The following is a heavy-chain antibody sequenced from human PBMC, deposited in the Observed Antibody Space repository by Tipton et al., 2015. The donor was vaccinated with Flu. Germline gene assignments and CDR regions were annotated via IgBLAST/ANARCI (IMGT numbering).Heavy chain of an antibody. D-gene: IGHD1-26*01. CDR1: GYTFTSYG. J-gene: IGHJ6*02. Sequence: QSGPEVKKPGASVKVSCKASGYTFTSYGISWVRQAPGQGLEWMGWISAYNGNTNYAQKLQGRVTMTTDTSTSTAYMELRSLRSDDTAVYYCAREAKWELAPVSYYYGMDVWGQGTTVTVSS. CDR2: ISAYNGNT. V-gene: IGHV1-18*01. CDR3: AREAKWELAPVSYYYGMDV.